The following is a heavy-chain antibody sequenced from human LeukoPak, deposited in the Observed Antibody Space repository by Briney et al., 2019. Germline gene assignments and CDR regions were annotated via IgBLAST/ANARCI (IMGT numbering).Heavy chain of an antibody. CDR2: IYSGGST. Sequence: GGSLRLSCAASGFTVSSNYMTWVRQTPGKGLEWVSVIYSGGSTYYADSVKGRFTISRDNSKNTLYLQMNSLRADDTAVYFCARGTSSTPNYFEAWGQGTLVTVSS. V-gene: IGHV3-66*01. CDR3: ARGTSSTPNYFEA. D-gene: IGHD6-13*01. CDR1: GFTVSSNY. J-gene: IGHJ5*02.